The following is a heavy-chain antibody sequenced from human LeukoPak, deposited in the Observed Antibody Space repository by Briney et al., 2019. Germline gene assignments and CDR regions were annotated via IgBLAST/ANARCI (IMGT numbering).Heavy chain of an antibody. CDR1: GGSISSYY. D-gene: IGHD2-2*01. V-gene: IGHV4-59*01. Sequence: PSETLSLTCTVSGGSISSYYWSWIRQPPGKGLEWIGYIYYSGSTNYNPSLKSRVTISVDTSKNQFSQKLSSVIAADTAVYYCARTTEGYCSSASCFGFSYSYYMDVWGKGTTVTISS. CDR2: IYYSGST. J-gene: IGHJ6*03. CDR3: ARTTEGYCSSASCFGFSYSYYMDV.